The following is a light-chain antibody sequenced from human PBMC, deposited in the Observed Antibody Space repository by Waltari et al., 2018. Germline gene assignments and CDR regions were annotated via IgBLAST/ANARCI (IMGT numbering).Light chain of an antibody. Sequence: SYELTQPVSVSVPLGQTATITCGGHMTGTQNVHWFQQKPGQAPVLVIHRNSNRPSGIPERFSASNSGNTATLTITRAQADDEADFYCQVWVSSIAFFGGGTKLTVL. CDR1: MTGTQN. CDR2: RNS. CDR3: QVWVSSIAF. V-gene: IGLV3-9*01. J-gene: IGLJ2*01.